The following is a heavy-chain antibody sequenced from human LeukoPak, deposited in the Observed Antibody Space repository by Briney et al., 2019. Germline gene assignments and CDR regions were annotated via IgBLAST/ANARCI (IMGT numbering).Heavy chain of an antibody. D-gene: IGHD2-15*01. J-gene: IGHJ4*02. V-gene: IGHV1-2*02. CDR1: GYTFTGYY. CDR3: ARLDIDVVVVAATQLDY. CDR2: INPNSGGT. Sequence: ASVKVSCKASGYTFTGYYMHWVRQAPGQGLEWMGWINPNSGGTNYAQKFQGRVTMTRDTAISTAYMELSRLRSDDKAVYYCARLDIDVVVVAATQLDYWGQGTLVTVSS.